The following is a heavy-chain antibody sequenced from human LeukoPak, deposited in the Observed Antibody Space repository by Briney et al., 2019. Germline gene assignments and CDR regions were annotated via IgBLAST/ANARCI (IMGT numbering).Heavy chain of an antibody. CDR1: GFTFSSYS. CDR2: ISSSSSYI. D-gene: IGHD3-10*01. Sequence: PGGSLGLSCAASGFTFSSYSMNWVRQAPGKGLEWVSSISSSSSYIYYADSVKGRFTISRDNAKNSLYLQMNSLRAEDTAVYYCARSMRGGTPLDYWGQGTLVTVSS. CDR3: ARSMRGGTPLDY. V-gene: IGHV3-21*01. J-gene: IGHJ4*02.